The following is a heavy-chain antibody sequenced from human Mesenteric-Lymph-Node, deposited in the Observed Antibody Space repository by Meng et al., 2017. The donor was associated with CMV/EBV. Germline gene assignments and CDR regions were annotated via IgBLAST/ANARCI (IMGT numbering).Heavy chain of an antibody. CDR1: VYTFTSYY. Sequence: ASVNVSCMASVYTFTSYYMHWVRQAPGQGREWMGIINPSGGSTSYAQKFQGRVTMTRDTSTSTVYMELSSMRSDDTAVYYCARDKITMVRGVTSYYYYGMDVWGQGTTVTVSS. CDR3: ARDKITMVRGVTSYYYYGMDV. CDR2: INPSGGST. J-gene: IGHJ6*02. V-gene: IGHV1-46*01. D-gene: IGHD3-10*01.